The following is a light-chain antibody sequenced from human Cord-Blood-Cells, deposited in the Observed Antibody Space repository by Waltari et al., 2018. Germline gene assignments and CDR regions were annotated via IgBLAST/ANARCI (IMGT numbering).Light chain of an antibody. Sequence: EIVLTQSPGTLSLSPGERATLSCRARQSVSSSYLAWYQQKPGQAPRLLIYGASSRATGIPDRFSGSGSGTDFTLTISRLEPEDFAVYYCQQYGSSFTFGPGTKVDIK. V-gene: IGKV3-20*01. CDR3: QQYGSSFT. CDR1: QSVSSSY. CDR2: GAS. J-gene: IGKJ3*01.